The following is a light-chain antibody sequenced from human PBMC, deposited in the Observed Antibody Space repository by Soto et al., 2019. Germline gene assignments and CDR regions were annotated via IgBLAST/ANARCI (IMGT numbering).Light chain of an antibody. Sequence: QSVLTQSPSASASLGASVKLTCTLSSGHSSYAIAWHQQQPEKGPRYLMKFTSDGSHSKGDGIPDRFSGSSSGAERYLIISSLQSEDEADYYCQTWGTGIHVFGTGTKLTVL. V-gene: IGLV4-69*01. CDR1: SGHSSYA. CDR2: FTSDGSH. J-gene: IGLJ1*01. CDR3: QTWGTGIHV.